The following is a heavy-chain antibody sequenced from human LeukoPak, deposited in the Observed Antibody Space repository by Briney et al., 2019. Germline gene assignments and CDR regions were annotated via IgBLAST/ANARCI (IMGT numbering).Heavy chain of an antibody. V-gene: IGHV1-2*02. Sequence: ASVKVSCKASGYTFTGYFIHWVRQAPGQGLEWMGWINPNGGGATYAQNFQDRVTMTRDTSVSTAYMDLSSLRSDDTAVYYCARGFVYCGRDCYHLERAFDIWGQGTMVTVSS. CDR1: GYTFTGYF. J-gene: IGHJ3*02. D-gene: IGHD2-21*02. CDR3: ARGFVYCGRDCYHLERAFDI. CDR2: INPNGGGA.